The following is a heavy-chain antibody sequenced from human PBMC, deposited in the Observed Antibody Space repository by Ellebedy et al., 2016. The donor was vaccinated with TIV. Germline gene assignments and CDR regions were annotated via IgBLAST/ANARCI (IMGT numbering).Heavy chain of an antibody. CDR3: ARLHDYDDSMYWYFDV. V-gene: IGHV3-7*01. J-gene: IGHJ2*01. Sequence: GESLKISCAASGFTLSTHWMSWVRQAPGKGLEWVASIKQDGSVQFYGNSVRGRFTISRDNSKTSTYLQMNSLRAEDTAVNYCARLHDYDDSMYWYFDVWGHGTLVTVSS. CDR2: IKQDGSVQ. D-gene: IGHD4-17*01. CDR1: GFTLSTHW.